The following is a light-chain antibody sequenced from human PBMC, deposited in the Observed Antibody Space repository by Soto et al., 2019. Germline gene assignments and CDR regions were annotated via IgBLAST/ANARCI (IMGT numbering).Light chain of an antibody. V-gene: IGLV2-8*01. J-gene: IGLJ2*01. Sequence: QSVLTQPPSASGSPGQSVTICCTGSSSDVGGYEYVSWYQQHPGKAPKLIIYEVIKRPSGVPDRFSGSKSGNTASLTVSGLQAEDEADYYCSSYAGSNNLHVLFGGGTKVTVL. CDR3: SSYAGSNNLHVL. CDR2: EVI. CDR1: SSDVGGYEY.